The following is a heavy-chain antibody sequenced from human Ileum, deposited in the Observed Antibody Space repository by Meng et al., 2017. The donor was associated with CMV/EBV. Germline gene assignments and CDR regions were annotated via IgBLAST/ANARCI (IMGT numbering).Heavy chain of an antibody. D-gene: IGHD6-13*01. CDR1: GGSFSGYY. Sequence: AVYGGSFSGYYWSWIRQPPGKGLEWIGEINHSGSTNYNPSLKSRVTISADTSKNQFSLKLSSVTAADTAVYYCARAGIAAAGPDFDYWGQGTLVTVSS. V-gene: IGHV4-34*01. CDR3: ARAGIAAAGPDFDY. J-gene: IGHJ4*02. CDR2: INHSGST.